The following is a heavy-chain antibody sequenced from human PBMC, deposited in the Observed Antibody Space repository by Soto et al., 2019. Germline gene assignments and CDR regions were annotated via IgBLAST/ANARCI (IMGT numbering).Heavy chain of an antibody. J-gene: IGHJ4*02. CDR1: GFTFSSYS. V-gene: IGHV3-48*04. Sequence: GGSLRLSCVASGFTFSSYSMVWVRQAPGKGLEWLSYIFVSSTTIYYADSVKGRFTVSRDNTQNSLFLLMNSLRAEDTAVYYCARDKYWAFDYWGQGTLVTVSS. D-gene: IGHD2-8*02. CDR2: IFVSSTTI. CDR3: ARDKYWAFDY.